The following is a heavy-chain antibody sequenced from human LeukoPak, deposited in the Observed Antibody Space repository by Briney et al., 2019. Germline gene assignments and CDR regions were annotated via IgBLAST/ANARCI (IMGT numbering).Heavy chain of an antibody. CDR3: AKDGPKKDIVVAPTWDY. J-gene: IGHJ4*02. Sequence: GGSLRLSCAASEFTFSSYGMHWVRQAPGKGLEWVSAISGSGGSTYYADSVKGRFTISRDNSKNTLYLQMNSLRAEDTAVYYCAKDGPKKDIVVAPTWDYWGQGTLVTVSS. D-gene: IGHD2-15*01. V-gene: IGHV3-23*01. CDR2: ISGSGGST. CDR1: EFTFSSYG.